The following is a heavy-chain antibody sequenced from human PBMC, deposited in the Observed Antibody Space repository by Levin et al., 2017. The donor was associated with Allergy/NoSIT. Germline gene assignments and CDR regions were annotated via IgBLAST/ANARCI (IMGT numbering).Heavy chain of an antibody. CDR3: ARDRVVASSGTYYYYGMAV. Sequence: SETLSLTCIASGASISSYHWSWIRQPPGKGLEWIGYIYYSGSTNYNPSLKSRVTMSVDTSRNQFSLTLNSVTAADTAVYYCARDRVVASSGTYYYYGMAVWGQGTTVTVSS. D-gene: IGHD2-15*01. CDR1: GASISSYH. CDR2: IYYSGST. V-gene: IGHV4-59*01. J-gene: IGHJ6*02.